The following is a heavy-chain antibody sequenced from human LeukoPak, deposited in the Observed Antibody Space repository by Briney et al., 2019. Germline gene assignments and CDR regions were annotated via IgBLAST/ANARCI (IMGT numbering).Heavy chain of an antibody. CDR2: ISSSGRSI. Sequence: QPGGSLILSCAASGLTFNIYEMNWVRQAPGKGPEWISYISSSGRSIYYADSVKGRFTISRDNAKNSVYLQMNSLRVEDTAIYYCAKEDIAGNGFPFDSWGQGTMVTVSS. CDR1: GLTFNIYE. CDR3: AKEDIAGNGFPFDS. V-gene: IGHV3-48*03. D-gene: IGHD5-12*01. J-gene: IGHJ4*02.